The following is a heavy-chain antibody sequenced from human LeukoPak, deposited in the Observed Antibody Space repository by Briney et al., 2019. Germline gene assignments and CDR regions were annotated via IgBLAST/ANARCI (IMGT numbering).Heavy chain of an antibody. CDR2: ISWNSGSI. CDR1: GFTSDDYA. Sequence: PGGSLRLSCAASGFTSDDYAMHWVRQAPGKGLEWVSGISWNSGSIGYADSVKGRFTISRDNAKNSLYLQMNSLRAEDMALYYCAKSRIEDSSSSGFDYWGQGTLVTVSS. J-gene: IGHJ4*02. D-gene: IGHD6-6*01. V-gene: IGHV3-9*02. CDR3: AKSRIEDSSSSGFDY.